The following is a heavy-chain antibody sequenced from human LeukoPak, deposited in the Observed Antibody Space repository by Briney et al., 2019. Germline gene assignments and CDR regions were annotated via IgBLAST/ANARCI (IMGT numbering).Heavy chain of an antibody. Sequence: SETLSLTCTVSGGSISGYFWTWIRQPAGKGLEWIGRIYSSGSNNYNPFLKSRVTMSLDTSKNHFSLNLTSVTAADTAVYYCAREPTSGREPTSGRPLDYWGQGTLVTVSS. D-gene: IGHD5-12*01. CDR3: AREPTSGREPTSGRPLDY. CDR1: GGSISGYF. J-gene: IGHJ4*02. CDR2: IYSSGSN. V-gene: IGHV4-4*07.